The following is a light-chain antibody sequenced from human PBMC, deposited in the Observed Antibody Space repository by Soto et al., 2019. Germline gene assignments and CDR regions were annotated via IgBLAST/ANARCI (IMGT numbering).Light chain of an antibody. CDR2: RNN. J-gene: IGLJ3*02. Sequence: SVLTQPPSASGTPGQRVTISCSGSSSSIGSNFVYWYQQFPGTAPKLLIYRNNQRPSGVPDRFSGSKSGTSASLAISGLPSEDEADYYCEAWDDSLSGWVFGGGTKLTVL. CDR3: EAWDDSLSGWV. CDR1: SSSIGSNF. V-gene: IGLV1-47*01.